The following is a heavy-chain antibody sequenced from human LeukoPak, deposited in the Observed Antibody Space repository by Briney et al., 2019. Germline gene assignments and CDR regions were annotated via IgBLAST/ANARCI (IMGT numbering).Heavy chain of an antibody. CDR2: ISSSSSYI. V-gene: IGHV3-21*01. J-gene: IGHJ6*02. CDR1: GFTFSSYS. Sequence: PGGSLRLSCAASGFTFSSYSMNWVRQAPGKGLEWVSSISSSSSYIYYADSVKGRFTISRDNAKNSLYLQMNSLRAEDTAVYYCARDDSPYLGYYGMDVWGLGTTVTVSS. D-gene: IGHD3-16*01. CDR3: ARDDSPYLGYYGMDV.